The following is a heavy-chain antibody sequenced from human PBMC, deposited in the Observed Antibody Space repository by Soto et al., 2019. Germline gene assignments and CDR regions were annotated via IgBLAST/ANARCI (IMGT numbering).Heavy chain of an antibody. CDR1: GGSFSGYY. CDR2: VNHSGTT. V-gene: IGHV4-34*01. CDR3: ARGIGYCSSINRDSSRRLRCDS. D-gene: IGHD2-2*01. Sequence: SETLSLTCAVYGGSFSGYYWTWIRQSPEKGLEWIGEVNHSGTTYYNPSLKTRVTISVHTPKNQFSLKMSSVTAADTAVSYCARGIGYCSSINRDSSRRLRCDSGGQGTRVTVSS. J-gene: IGHJ4*02.